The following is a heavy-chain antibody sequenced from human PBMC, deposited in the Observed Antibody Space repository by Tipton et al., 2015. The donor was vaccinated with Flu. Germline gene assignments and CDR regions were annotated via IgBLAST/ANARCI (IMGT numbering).Heavy chain of an antibody. CDR3: ARDRTFGDAFDI. CDR2: IKQDGSEK. D-gene: IGHD3-16*01. Sequence: GSLRLSCAASGFTFSSYAMHWVRQAPGKGLEWVANIKQDGSEKYYVDSVKGRFTISRDNAKNSLYLQMNSLRAEDTAVYYCARDRTFGDAFDIWGQGTMVTVSS. V-gene: IGHV3-7*01. CDR1: GFTFSSYA. J-gene: IGHJ3*02.